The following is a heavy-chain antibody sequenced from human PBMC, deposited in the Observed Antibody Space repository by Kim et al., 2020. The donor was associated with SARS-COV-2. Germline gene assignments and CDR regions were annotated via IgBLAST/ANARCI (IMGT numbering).Heavy chain of an antibody. V-gene: IGHV4-39*01. J-gene: IGHJ6*02. D-gene: IGHD6-13*01. CDR2: IYYSGST. CDR3: AQLMSGSSWYERFDYYGMDV. CDR1: GGSISSSSYY. Sequence: SETLSLTCTVSGGSISSSSYYWGWIRQPPGKGLEWIGSIYYSGSTYYNPSLKSRVTISVDTSKNQFSLKLSSVTAADTAVYYCAQLMSGSSWYERFDYYGMDVWGQGTTVTVSS.